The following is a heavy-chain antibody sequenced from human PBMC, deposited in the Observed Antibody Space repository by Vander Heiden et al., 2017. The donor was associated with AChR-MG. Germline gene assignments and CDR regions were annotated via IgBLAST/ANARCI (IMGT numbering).Heavy chain of an antibody. J-gene: IGHJ3*02. CDR2: IYSGGST. Sequence: EVQLVESGGGLVQPGGSLRLSCAASGSPVSNNYMSWVRQAPGKGLEWVSVIYSGGSTYYADSAKGRFTISRDNSKNTLYLQMNSLRAEDTAVYYCARGTYNRGAFDIWGQGTMVTVSS. CDR3: ARGTYNRGAFDI. CDR1: GSPVSNNY. V-gene: IGHV3-66*02. D-gene: IGHD1-20*01.